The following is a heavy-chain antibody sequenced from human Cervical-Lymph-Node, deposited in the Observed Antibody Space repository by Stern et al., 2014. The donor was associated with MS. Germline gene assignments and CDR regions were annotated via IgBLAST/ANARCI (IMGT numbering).Heavy chain of an antibody. CDR1: GFTFSSYD. J-gene: IGHJ4*02. CDR3: ARGRAGTPDY. Sequence: VQLVESGGGLVQPGGSLRLSCAASGFTFSSYDMHWVRPATGKGLEWVSAIGNAGDTYYSGSVKGRFTISRENAKNSLYLQMNSLRAGDTAVDYCARGRAGTPDYWGQGTLVTVSS. CDR2: IGNAGDT. D-gene: IGHD6-13*01. V-gene: IGHV3-13*01.